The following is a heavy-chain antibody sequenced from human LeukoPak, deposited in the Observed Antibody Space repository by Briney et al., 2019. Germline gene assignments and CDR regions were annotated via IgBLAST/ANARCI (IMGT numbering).Heavy chain of an antibody. CDR1: GFTFSGSA. CDR2: IRSTANGYAT. Sequence: GGSLRLSCAASGFTFSGSALHWVRQASGKGLEWVGRIRSTANGYATAYAASVKGRFTISRDDSKNTAYLQMNSLKTEDTAVYYCTRPIGPTNYMDVWGKGTTVTVSS. CDR3: TRPIGPTNYMDV. D-gene: IGHD1-26*01. J-gene: IGHJ6*03. V-gene: IGHV3-73*01.